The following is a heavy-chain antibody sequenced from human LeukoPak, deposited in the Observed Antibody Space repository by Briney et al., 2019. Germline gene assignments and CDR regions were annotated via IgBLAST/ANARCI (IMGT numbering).Heavy chain of an antibody. CDR2: IKSKSDGGTI. CDR3: TTRRQDGW. J-gene: IGHJ4*02. V-gene: IGHV3-15*01. D-gene: IGHD2-15*01. Sequence: GGSLRLSCVGSGFTFSDAWMSWVRQAPGKGLEWVGRIKSKSDGGTIDYAAPVKGRFTISRDDSRNTLYLQMNSPKTEDTAVYYCTTRRQDGWWGQGTLVTV. CDR1: GFTFSDAW.